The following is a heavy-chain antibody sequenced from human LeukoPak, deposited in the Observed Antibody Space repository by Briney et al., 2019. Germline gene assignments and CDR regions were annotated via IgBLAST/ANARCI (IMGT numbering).Heavy chain of an antibody. J-gene: IGHJ4*02. CDR3: ARGAARSSRDY. D-gene: IGHD6-6*01. CDR2: IYTSGST. CDR1: GGSISSYY. V-gene: IGHV4-4*08. Sequence: SETLSLTCTVSGGSISSYYWSWIRQPPGKGLEWIGRIYTSGSTNYNPSLKSRVTISVDTSKNQFSLKLSSVTAADTAVYYCARGAARSSRDYWGQGTLVTVSS.